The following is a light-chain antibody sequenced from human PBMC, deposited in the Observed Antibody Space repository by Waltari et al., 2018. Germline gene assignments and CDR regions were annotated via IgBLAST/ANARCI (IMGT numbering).Light chain of an antibody. CDR3: QQYGSSVYT. J-gene: IGKJ2*01. CDR1: QSVSSRY. Sequence: EIVLTQSPGTLSLSPGERATLSCRASQSVSSRYLVWYQQKPGQAPRLLIYGSSNRATDIPDRFSGSGSGTDFTLTISRLEPEDFAMYYCQQYGSSVYTFGQGTKLEIK. CDR2: GSS. V-gene: IGKV3-20*01.